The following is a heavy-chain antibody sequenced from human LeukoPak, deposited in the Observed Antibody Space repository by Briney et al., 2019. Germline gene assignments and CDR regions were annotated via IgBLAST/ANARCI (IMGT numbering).Heavy chain of an antibody. Sequence: PSETLSLTCTVSGGSISSYYWSWIRQPPGKGLEWIGYIYYSGSTNYNPSLKSRVTISVDTSKNQFSLKLSSVTAADTAVYYCARDQDRGVFDYWGQGTLVTVSS. V-gene: IGHV4-59*01. CDR3: ARDQDRGVFDY. CDR2: IYYSGST. D-gene: IGHD3-10*01. CDR1: GGSISSYY. J-gene: IGHJ4*02.